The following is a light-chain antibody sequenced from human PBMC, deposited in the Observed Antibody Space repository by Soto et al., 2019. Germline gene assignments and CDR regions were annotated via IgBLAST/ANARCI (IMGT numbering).Light chain of an antibody. J-gene: IGLJ3*02. V-gene: IGLV1-40*01. CDR2: ANA. CDR1: RSNIGAGYD. Sequence: QSVLTQPPSVSGAPGQRVTISCTGTRSNIGAGYDVHWYQQLPGTAPKLLIYANANRPSGVPDRFSASKSGTSASLAITGLQAEDEADYFCQSYDDSLSGVVFGGGTQLTVL. CDR3: QSYDDSLSGVV.